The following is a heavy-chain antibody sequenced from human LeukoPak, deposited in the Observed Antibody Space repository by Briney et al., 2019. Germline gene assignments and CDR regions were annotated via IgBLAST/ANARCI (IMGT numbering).Heavy chain of an antibody. CDR1: GFTFSDYY. Sequence: GGSLRLSCAASGFTFSDYYMSWIRQAPGKGLEWVTYISNTAFTIYYADSVKGRLTISRDNAKNSLYLQMNSLRAEDTAVYYCARRPYSSSWYYFDYWGQGTLVTVSS. J-gene: IGHJ4*02. CDR3: ARRPYSSSWYYFDY. V-gene: IGHV3-11*04. CDR2: ISNTAFTI. D-gene: IGHD6-13*01.